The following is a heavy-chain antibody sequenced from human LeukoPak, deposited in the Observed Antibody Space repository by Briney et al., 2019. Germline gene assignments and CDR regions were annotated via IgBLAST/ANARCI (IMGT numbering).Heavy chain of an antibody. CDR2: IKPDGTEK. Sequence: PGGSLRLSCAASGFTFSSYWMNWVRQAPGKGLEWVANIKPDGTEKYYVDSVKGRFTISRDNAKNSLYLQMNSLRAEDTAVYYCAREGYCIKTSCPLGAFDFWAKGQWSPSLQ. V-gene: IGHV3-7*01. J-gene: IGHJ3*01. D-gene: IGHD2-2*01. CDR1: GFTFSSYW. CDR3: AREGYCIKTSCPLGAFDF.